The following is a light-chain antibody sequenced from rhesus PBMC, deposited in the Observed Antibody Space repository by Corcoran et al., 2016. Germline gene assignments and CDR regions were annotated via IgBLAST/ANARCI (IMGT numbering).Light chain of an antibody. CDR2: AAS. J-gene: IGKJ1*01. CDR1: QSVGSN. CDR3: QQYNNWRT. V-gene: IGKV3-24*04. Sequence: ETVVTQSPATLSLSPGERATLSCRASQSVGSNLAWYQQKPGQAPKLLIYAASSRATGLPDRFSGRGFGTEFTLTISSLEPEDVGVYYCQQYNNWRTFGQGTKVEIK.